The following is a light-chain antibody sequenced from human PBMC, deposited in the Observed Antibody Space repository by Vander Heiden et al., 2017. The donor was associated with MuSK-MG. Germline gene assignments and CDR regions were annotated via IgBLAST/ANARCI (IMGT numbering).Light chain of an antibody. Sequence: EIVLTQSPGTLPLSPGERATLSCRASQSVSSSYLAWYQQKPGQAPRLLIYGASSRATGIPDRFSGSGPGTDFTLTISRLEPEDFAVYYCQQDGSSPKTFGQGTKVEIK. CDR1: QSVSSSY. J-gene: IGKJ1*01. V-gene: IGKV3-20*01. CDR2: GAS. CDR3: QQDGSSPKT.